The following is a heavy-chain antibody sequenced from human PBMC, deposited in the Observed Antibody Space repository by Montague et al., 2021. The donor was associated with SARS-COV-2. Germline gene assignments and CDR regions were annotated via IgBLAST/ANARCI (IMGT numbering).Heavy chain of an antibody. CDR1: GGSISSGGYY. CDR3: ATTGGPTTVAGPFDY. V-gene: IGHV4-39*01. CDR2: IYYSGST. D-gene: IGHD6-19*01. J-gene: IGHJ4*02. Sequence: SETLSLTCTVPGGSISSGGYYWDWIRQPPGMGLEWIGTIYYSGSTDYNPSLKSRVTISVDTSRNQFSLKVSSVTAADTAVYYCATTGGPTTVAGPFDYWGQGTPVTVSS.